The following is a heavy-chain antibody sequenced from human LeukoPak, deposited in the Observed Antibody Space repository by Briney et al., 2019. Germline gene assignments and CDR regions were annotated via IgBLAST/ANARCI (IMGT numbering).Heavy chain of an antibody. J-gene: IGHJ4*02. Sequence: PGGSLRLSCTVSGFTVSSNSMSWVRQAPGKGLEWVSFIYSGTIHYSDSVKGRFTISRDNSKNTLYLQMNSLRAEDTAVYYCAKDSGSYYGGGFDYWGQGTLVTVSS. D-gene: IGHD1-26*01. CDR3: AKDSGSYYGGGFDY. CDR1: GFTVSSNS. V-gene: IGHV3-66*03. CDR2: IYSGTI.